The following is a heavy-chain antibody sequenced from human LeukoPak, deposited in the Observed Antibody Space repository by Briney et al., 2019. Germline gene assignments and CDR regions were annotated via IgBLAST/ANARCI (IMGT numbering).Heavy chain of an antibody. CDR3: AGGITGGDY. CDR1: GYTFTGYY. D-gene: IGHD1-14*01. Sequence: ASVKVSCKASGYTFTGYYMHWVRQAPGQGLEWMGWIGPNSGGTNYAQNFQGRVTMTRDTSINTAYMELSSLRSDDTALYYCAGGITGGDYWGQGTLVTVSS. CDR2: IGPNSGGT. J-gene: IGHJ4*02. V-gene: IGHV1-2*02.